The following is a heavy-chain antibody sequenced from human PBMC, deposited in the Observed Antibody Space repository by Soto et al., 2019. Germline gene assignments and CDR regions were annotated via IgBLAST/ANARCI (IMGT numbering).Heavy chain of an antibody. Sequence: SETLSLTCTVSGSSISSYYWSWIRQPPGKGLEWIGYIYYSGSTNYNPSLKSRVTISVDTSKNQFSLKLSSVTAADTAVYYCARQGPYGMDVWGQGTTVTVSS. CDR3: ARQGPYGMDV. V-gene: IGHV4-59*08. CDR1: GSSISSYY. J-gene: IGHJ6*02. CDR2: IYYSGST.